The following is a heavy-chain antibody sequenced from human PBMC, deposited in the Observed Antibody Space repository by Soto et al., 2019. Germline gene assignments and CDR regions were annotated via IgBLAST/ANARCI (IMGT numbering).Heavy chain of an antibody. J-gene: IGHJ6*02. CDR3: ARRQGYYYYGMDV. Sequence: GESLKISCKGSGYSFTSYWISRVRQMPGKGLEWMGRIDPSDSYTNYSPSFQGHVTISADKSISTAYLQWSSLKAPDTAMYYCARRQGYYYYGMDVWGQGTTVTVSS. CDR1: GYSFTSYW. V-gene: IGHV5-10-1*01. CDR2: IDPSDSYT.